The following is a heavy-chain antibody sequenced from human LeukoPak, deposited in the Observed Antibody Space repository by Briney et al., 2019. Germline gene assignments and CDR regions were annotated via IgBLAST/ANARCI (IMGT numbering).Heavy chain of an antibody. CDR1: GGFISSSSYY. Sequence: PSETLSLTCTISGGFISSSSYYWGWIRQPPGKGLEWIGDIYYSGSTYYNPALKSRVSMSIDTSKNQFSLELRSVAAADTALYYCARRRYYDSTGYLEWGRGTLVTVTS. V-gene: IGHV4-39*01. D-gene: IGHD3-22*01. CDR2: IYYSGST. CDR3: ARRRYYDSTGYLE. J-gene: IGHJ1*01.